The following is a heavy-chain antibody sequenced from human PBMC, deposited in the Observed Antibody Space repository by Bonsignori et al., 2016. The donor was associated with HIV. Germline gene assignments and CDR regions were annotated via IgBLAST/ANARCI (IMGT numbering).Heavy chain of an antibody. V-gene: IGHV3-23*01. J-gene: IGHJ4*02. Sequence: GGSLRLSCATSGFTFYNYAMVLGSARAPGKGLEWVSGIIETGESAYYADSVKGRFTISRDDSTNTLYLEMNSLRAEDTAVYYCAKDYRGGWYPAFDSWGQGTRVTVSS. CDR3: AKDYRGGWYPAFDS. CDR1: GFTFYNYA. CDR2: IIETGESA. D-gene: IGHD6-19*01.